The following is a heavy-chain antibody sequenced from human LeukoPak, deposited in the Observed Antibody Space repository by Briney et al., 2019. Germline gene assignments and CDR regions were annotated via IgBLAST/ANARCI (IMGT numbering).Heavy chain of an antibody. CDR1: GFTFNYYE. D-gene: IGHD2-15*01. CDR3: ARAGCSGGSCYNDY. Sequence: GGSLRLSCAASGFTFNYYEMNWVRQAPGKGLEWVSYISSSGSTIYYADSVKGRFTISRDNAKNSLYLQMNSLRAEDTAVYYCARAGCSGGSCYNDYWGQGTLVTVSS. V-gene: IGHV3-48*03. J-gene: IGHJ4*02. CDR2: ISSSGSTI.